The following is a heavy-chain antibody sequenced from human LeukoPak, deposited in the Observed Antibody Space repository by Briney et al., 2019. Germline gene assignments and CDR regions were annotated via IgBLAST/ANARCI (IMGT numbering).Heavy chain of an antibody. CDR2: ISAYNGNT. D-gene: IGHD2-2*02. J-gene: IGHJ4*02. CDR3: ARVSCSSTSCYTGYDY. V-gene: IGHV1-18*01. CDR1: GYTFTSYG. Sequence: VASVKVSCKASGYTFTSYGISWVRQAPGQGLEWMGWISAYNGNTNYAQKLQGRVTMTTDTSTSTAYMELRSLRSDDTAVYYCARVSCSSTSCYTGYDYWGQGTLVTVSS.